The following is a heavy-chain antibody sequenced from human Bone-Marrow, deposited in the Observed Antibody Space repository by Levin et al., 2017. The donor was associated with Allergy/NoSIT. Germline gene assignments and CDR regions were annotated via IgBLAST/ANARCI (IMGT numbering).Heavy chain of an antibody. Sequence: LGESLKISCAASGFTFSDYYMSWIRQAPGKGLEWVSYISSSGSTIYYADSVKGRFTISRDNAKNSLYLQMNSLRAEDTAVYYCARDGYSYGYHYYYGMDVWGQGTTVTVSS. D-gene: IGHD5-18*01. J-gene: IGHJ6*02. V-gene: IGHV3-11*01. CDR3: ARDGYSYGYHYYYGMDV. CDR1: GFTFSDYY. CDR2: ISSSGSTI.